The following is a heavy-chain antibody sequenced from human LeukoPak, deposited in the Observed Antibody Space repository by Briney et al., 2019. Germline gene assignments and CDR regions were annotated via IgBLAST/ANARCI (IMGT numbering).Heavy chain of an antibody. D-gene: IGHD3-22*01. CDR1: GFTFSSYW. CDR2: IKQEGSEK. V-gene: IGHV3-7*01. CDR3: ARARGYYYDSSGYYPLGY. J-gene: IGHJ4*02. Sequence: PGGSLRLSCAASGFTFSSYWMSWVRQAPGKGLEWVANIKQEGSEKYYVDSVKGRFTISRDNAKNSLYLQMNSLRAEDTAVYYCARARGYYYDSSGYYPLGYWGQGTLVTVSS.